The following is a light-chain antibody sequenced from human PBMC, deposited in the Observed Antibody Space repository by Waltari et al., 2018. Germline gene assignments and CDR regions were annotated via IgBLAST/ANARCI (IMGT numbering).Light chain of an antibody. CDR3: MQALQTPWT. CDR1: RGLLHSNGYTY. CDR2: LVS. J-gene: IGKJ1*01. V-gene: IGKV2-28*01. Sequence: DIVMTQSPLSLPVTPGEPASIPCRSSRGLLHSNGYTYLDWYLQKPGQSPQLLIYLVSTRASGVPDRFSGSGSGTDFTLTISRVEAEDVGVYYCMQALQTPWTFGQGTKVEIK.